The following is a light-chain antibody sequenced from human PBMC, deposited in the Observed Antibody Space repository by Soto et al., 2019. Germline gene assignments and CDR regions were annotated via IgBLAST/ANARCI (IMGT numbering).Light chain of an antibody. CDR3: QSYDRTLSARYV. V-gene: IGLV1-40*01. CDR1: SSNIGADYD. CDR2: GNN. J-gene: IGLJ1*01. Sequence: SVLTQPPSVSGAPGQRVTISCTGSSSNIGADYDVHWYQQRPGTAPKLLTFGNNNRPSGVPDRFSGSKSGTSASLAITGLQAEDEGDYYCQSYDRTLSARYVFGTGTKVTVL.